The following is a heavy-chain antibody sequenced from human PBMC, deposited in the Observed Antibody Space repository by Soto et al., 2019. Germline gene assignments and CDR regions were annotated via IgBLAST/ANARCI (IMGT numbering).Heavy chain of an antibody. D-gene: IGHD3-22*01. Sequence: GGSLRLSCAASGFTFSSYWMHWVRQAPGKGLVWVSRINSDGSSTSYADSVKGRFTISRDNAKNTLYLEMNSLRAEDTAEYYCARDAPSEPYYYDSSGYYTWGQGTLVTVSS. CDR1: GFTFSSYW. J-gene: IGHJ5*02. CDR3: ARDAPSEPYYYDSSGYYT. CDR2: INSDGSST. V-gene: IGHV3-74*01.